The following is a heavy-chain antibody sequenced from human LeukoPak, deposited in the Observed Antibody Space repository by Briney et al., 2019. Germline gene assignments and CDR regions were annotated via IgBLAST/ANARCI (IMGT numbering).Heavy chain of an antibody. CDR3: ARSFITTTGLNWFDP. D-gene: IGHD1-1*01. CDR1: GFTFSSHS. Sequence: PGGSLRLSCAASGFTFSSHSMIWVRQAPGKGLEWVANIKQDGSEKYYVDSVKGRFTISRDNAKNSLYLQMNSLRAEDTAVYYCARSFITTTGLNWFDPWGQGTLVTVSS. CDR2: IKQDGSEK. V-gene: IGHV3-7*01. J-gene: IGHJ5*02.